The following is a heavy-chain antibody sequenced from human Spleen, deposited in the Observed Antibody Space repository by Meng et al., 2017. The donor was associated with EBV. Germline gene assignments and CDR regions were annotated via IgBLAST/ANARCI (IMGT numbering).Heavy chain of an antibody. J-gene: IGHJ4*02. Sequence: QVPQGGAGLLKPSETLSLTCAVYCGAFRSAYYSWIRQPPGKGLEWIGEIHESGSSYYNSSLKSRVTISLETSKIQFSLKLHSVTAADTAVYYCATRGSRYTSSWYLGWGQGTLVTVSS. CDR1: CGAFRSAY. CDR3: ATRGSRYTSSWYLG. CDR2: IHESGSS. D-gene: IGHD6-13*01. V-gene: IGHV4-34*01.